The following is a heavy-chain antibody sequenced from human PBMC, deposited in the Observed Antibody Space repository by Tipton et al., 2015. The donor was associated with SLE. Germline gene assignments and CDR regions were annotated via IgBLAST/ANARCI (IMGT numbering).Heavy chain of an antibody. Sequence: SLRLSCAASGFTFSSYSMNWVRQAPGKGLEWVSSISSSSSYIYYADSVKGRFTISRDNAKNSPYLQMNSLRAEDAAVYYCARDDPEWLPFDYWGQGTLVTVSS. CDR1: GFTFSSYS. J-gene: IGHJ4*02. CDR2: ISSSSSYI. V-gene: IGHV3-21*03. D-gene: IGHD6-19*01. CDR3: ARDDPEWLPFDY.